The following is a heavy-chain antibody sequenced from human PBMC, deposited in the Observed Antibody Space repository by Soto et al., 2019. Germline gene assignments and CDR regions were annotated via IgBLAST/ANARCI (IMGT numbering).Heavy chain of an antibody. Sequence: TGGSLRLSCAASGLTFTNAWMSWVRQAPGKGLEWVGRIKSKTDGGTTDYAAPVKGRFTISRDDSKNTLYLQMNSLKTEDTAVYYCTRTIFGVVIMTYYYYMDVWGKGTTVTVSS. J-gene: IGHJ6*03. D-gene: IGHD3-3*01. CDR3: TRTIFGVVIMTYYYYMDV. CDR1: GLTFTNAW. V-gene: IGHV3-15*01. CDR2: IKSKTDGGTT.